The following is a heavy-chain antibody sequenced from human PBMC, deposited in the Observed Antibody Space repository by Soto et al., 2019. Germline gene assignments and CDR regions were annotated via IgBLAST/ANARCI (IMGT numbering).Heavy chain of an antibody. V-gene: IGHV3-53*04. CDR1: GFSVSSNY. CDR3: AATRLGY. Sequence: EVQLVESGGGLVQPGGSLRLSCAVSGFSVSSNYMSWVRQAPGKGLEWVSVIYSGGSTYYTDSVKGRFTISRHNSKNTLYFQMNSLRAEDTAVYYCAATRLGYWGQGTLVTVSS. J-gene: IGHJ4*02. CDR2: IYSGGST. D-gene: IGHD5-12*01.